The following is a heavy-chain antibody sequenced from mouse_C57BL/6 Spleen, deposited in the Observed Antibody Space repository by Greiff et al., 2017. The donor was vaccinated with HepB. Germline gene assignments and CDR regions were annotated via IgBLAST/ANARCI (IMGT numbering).Heavy chain of an antibody. CDR1: GFNIKDYY. D-gene: IGHD1-1*01. Sequence: EVQLQQSGAELVRPGASVKLSCTASGFNIKDYYMHWVKQRPEQGLEWIERIDPEDGDTEYAPKFQGKATMTADTSSNTAYLQLSSLTSEDTAVYYCTTDGYGSSYPFDYWGQGTTLTVSS. CDR2: IDPEDGDT. V-gene: IGHV14-1*01. J-gene: IGHJ2*01. CDR3: TTDGYGSSYPFDY.